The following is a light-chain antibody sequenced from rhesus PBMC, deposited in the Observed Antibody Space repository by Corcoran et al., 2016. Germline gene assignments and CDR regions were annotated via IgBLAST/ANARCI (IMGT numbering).Light chain of an antibody. CDR3: QQYYNYPVT. CDR2: RAS. Sequence: DIQMTQSPSSLSASVGDTVTITCRASQSFSHSLAWYQQKPWKAPKLLIYRASSLQSGVPSRFRGRKSGTDFTLTISSLQPEDIASYYCQQYYNYPVTFCPGTKLDIK. J-gene: IGKJ3*01. CDR1: QSFSHS. V-gene: IGKV1-46*01.